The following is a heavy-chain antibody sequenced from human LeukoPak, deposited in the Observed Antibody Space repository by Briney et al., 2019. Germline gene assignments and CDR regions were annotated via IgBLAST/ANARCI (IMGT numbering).Heavy chain of an antibody. D-gene: IGHD2-21*02. CDR2: INHSGST. J-gene: IGHJ5*02. Sequence: PSETLSLTCAVYGGSFSGYYWSWIRQPPGKGLEWIGEINHSGSTNYNPSLKSRVTISVDTSKNQFSLKLSSVTAADTAVYYCARVLLCGGDCYNWFDPWGQGTLVTVSS. CDR1: GGSFSGYY. V-gene: IGHV4-34*01. CDR3: ARVLLCGGDCYNWFDP.